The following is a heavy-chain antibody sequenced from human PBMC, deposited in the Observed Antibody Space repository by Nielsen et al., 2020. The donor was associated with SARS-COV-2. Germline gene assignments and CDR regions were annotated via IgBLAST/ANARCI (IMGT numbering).Heavy chain of an antibody. CDR1: GYTFTSYA. CDR2: INAGNGNT. Sequence: ASVKVSCKASGYTFTSYAMHWVRQAPGQRLEWMGWINAGNGNTKYSQKFQGRVTITRDTSASTAYMELSRLRSEDTAVYYCARERIAAAGNWFDPWGQGTLVTVSS. V-gene: IGHV1-3*01. CDR3: ARERIAAAGNWFDP. D-gene: IGHD6-13*01. J-gene: IGHJ5*02.